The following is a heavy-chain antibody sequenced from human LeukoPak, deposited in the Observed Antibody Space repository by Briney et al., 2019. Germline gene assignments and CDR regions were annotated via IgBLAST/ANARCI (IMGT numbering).Heavy chain of an antibody. CDR3: ARASGDIVETATMGSY. V-gene: IGHV3-21*01. CDR2: ISSSSSSI. D-gene: IGHD5-18*01. CDR1: GFTFNSYS. J-gene: IGHJ4*02. Sequence: GGSLRLSCAASGFTFNSYSMNWVRQTPGKGLEWVSSISSSSSSIYYADSVKGRFTISRDNAKNSLYLQMNSLRAEDTAVYYCARASGDIVETATMGSYWGQGTLVTVSS.